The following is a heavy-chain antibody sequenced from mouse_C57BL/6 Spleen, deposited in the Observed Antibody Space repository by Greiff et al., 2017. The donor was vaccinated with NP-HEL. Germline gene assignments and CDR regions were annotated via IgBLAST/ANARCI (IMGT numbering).Heavy chain of an antibody. J-gene: IGHJ2*01. D-gene: IGHD4-1*01. CDR3: AREGANWGVPFDY. CDR1: GYTFTSYW. V-gene: IGHV1-59*01. Sequence: QVQLQQSGAELVRPGTSVKLSCKASGYTFTSYWMHWVKQRPGQGLEWIGVIDPSDSYTNYNQKFKGKATLTVDTSSSTAYMQLSSLTSEDSAVYYCAREGANWGVPFDYWGQGTTLTVSS. CDR2: IDPSDSYT.